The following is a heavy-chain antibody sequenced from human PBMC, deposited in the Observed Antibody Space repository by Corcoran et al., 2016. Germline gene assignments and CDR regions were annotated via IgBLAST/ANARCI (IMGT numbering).Heavy chain of an antibody. Sequence: QVQLVQSGAEVKKPGSSVKVSCKASGGTFSSYAISWVRQAPGQGLEWMGGIIPIFGTANYAQKFQGRVTITADKSTSTAYMELSSLRSEDTDVYYCARDLMLRAQCLHPGWFDPWGQGTLVTVSS. CDR1: GGTFSSYA. J-gene: IGHJ5*02. V-gene: IGHV1-69*06. CDR2: IIPIFGTA. CDR3: ARDLMLRAQCLHPGWFDP. D-gene: IGHD6-19*01.